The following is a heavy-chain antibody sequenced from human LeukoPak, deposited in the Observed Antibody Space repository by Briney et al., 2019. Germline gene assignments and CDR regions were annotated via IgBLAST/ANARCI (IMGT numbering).Heavy chain of an antibody. CDR3: YSMIVVEIRVINDY. D-gene: IGHD3-22*01. V-gene: IGHV3-66*01. J-gene: IGHJ4*02. CDR1: GFTVSSNY. Sequence: GGSLRLSCAVSGFTVSSNYMSWVRQAPGKGLEWVSVIYSGGSTCYADSVKGRFTISRDNSKNTLYLQMNSLRAEDTAVYYCYSMIVVEIRVINDYWGQGTLVTVSS. CDR2: IYSGGST.